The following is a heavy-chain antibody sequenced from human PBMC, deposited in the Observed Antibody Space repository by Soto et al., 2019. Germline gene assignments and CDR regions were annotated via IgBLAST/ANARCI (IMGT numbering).Heavy chain of an antibody. CDR1: GGSISSSSYY. CDR3: ARHVPPLIAVAGIDY. D-gene: IGHD6-19*01. J-gene: IGHJ4*02. Sequence: QLQLQESGPGLVKPSETLSLTCTVSGGSISSSSYYWGWIRQPPGKGLEWIGSIYYSGITYYNPSLKSRVSMSVDTSKNQFSLKLISVTAADTAVYYCARHVPPLIAVAGIDYCGQGTLVTASS. CDR2: IYYSGIT. V-gene: IGHV4-39*01.